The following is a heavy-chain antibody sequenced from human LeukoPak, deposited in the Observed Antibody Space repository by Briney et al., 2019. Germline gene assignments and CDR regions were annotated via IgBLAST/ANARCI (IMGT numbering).Heavy chain of an antibody. D-gene: IGHD3-10*01. CDR2: ISYDGSNK. V-gene: IGHV3-30*03. J-gene: IGHJ5*02. Sequence: GGSLRLSCAASGFTFSSYGMHWVRQAPGKGLEWVAVISYDGSNKYYADSVKGRFTISRDNSKNTLYLQMNSLTAADTAVYYCASETLWFGVPTGPWGQGTLVTVSS. CDR1: GFTFSSYG. CDR3: ASETLWFGVPTGP.